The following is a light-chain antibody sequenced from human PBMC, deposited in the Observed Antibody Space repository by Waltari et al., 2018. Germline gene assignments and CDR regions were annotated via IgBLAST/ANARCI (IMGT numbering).Light chain of an antibody. CDR2: AAS. CDR1: QSGGRS. CDR3: QHYVRLPAT. Sequence: EIVLTQSPATLSLSPGETATPTCRGGQSGGRSLAWYQQKPGQAPRLLIYAASSRATGIPGRFSGSGSGTDFSLTISRLEPEDFAVYYCQHYVRLPATYGQGTKVEIK. V-gene: IGKV3-20*01. J-gene: IGKJ1*01.